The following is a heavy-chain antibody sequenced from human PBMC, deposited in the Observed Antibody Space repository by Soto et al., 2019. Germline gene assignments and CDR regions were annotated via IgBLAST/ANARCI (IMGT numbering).Heavy chain of an antibody. D-gene: IGHD5-12*01. CDR2: INPNGGVT. CDR3: ARESGGATATLDYYYFYMDV. J-gene: IGHJ6*03. CDR1: GDSFNDYY. V-gene: IGHV1-2*04. Sequence: QVQLVQSGAEVRKPGASVTVSCRSSGDSFNDYYIHWVRQAPGQGFEWMGRINPNGGVTKYAQKFQGWVTMTRDTSIRTVYLQLSRLRSDDTAVYYCARESGGATATLDYYYFYMDVWGTGTTVTVSS.